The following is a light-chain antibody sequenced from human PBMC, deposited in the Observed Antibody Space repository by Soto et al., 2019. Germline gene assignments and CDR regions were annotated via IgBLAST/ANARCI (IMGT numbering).Light chain of an antibody. CDR2: EVT. J-gene: IGLJ1*01. V-gene: IGLV2-14*01. CDR3: SSYTSTSTLHYV. CDR1: TSDISGYHY. Sequence: QSALTQPASVSGSPGQSITISCTGTTSDISGYHYVSWYQQHPGKAPKLMIYEVTNRPSGVSNRFSGSKSGNRASLTITGLQAEDEADYYCSSYTSTSTLHYVFGTGTKLTVL.